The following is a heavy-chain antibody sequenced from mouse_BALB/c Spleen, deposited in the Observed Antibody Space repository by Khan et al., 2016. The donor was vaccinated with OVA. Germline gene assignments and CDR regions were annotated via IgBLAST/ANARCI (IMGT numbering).Heavy chain of an antibody. CDR2: IWSAGGT. CDR3: ARRGYDYGRGALFAY. CDR1: GFSLTNYS. V-gene: IGHV2-2*02. D-gene: IGHD2-4*01. J-gene: IGHJ3*01. Sequence: QVQLKESGPGLVQPSQSLSITCTVSGFSLTNYSVHWVRQSPGKGLEWLGVIWSAGGTDYNAAFISRLTIRKDISRSQVFFKLNRWKPNDTAIYYCARRGYDYGRGALFAYWGQGTLVTVSA.